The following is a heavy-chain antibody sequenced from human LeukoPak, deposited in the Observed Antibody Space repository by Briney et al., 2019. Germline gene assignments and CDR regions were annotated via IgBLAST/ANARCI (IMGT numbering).Heavy chain of an antibody. J-gene: IGHJ6*02. V-gene: IGHV3-30*03. CDR1: GFTSSSYG. CDR3: AMTLYYYYGMDV. CDR2: ISYDGSNK. Sequence: GGSLRLSCAASGFTSSSYGMHWVRQAPGKGLEWVAVISYDGSNKYYADSVEGRFTISRDNSKNTLYLQMNSLRAEDTAVYYCAMTLYYYYGMDVWGQGTTVTVSS.